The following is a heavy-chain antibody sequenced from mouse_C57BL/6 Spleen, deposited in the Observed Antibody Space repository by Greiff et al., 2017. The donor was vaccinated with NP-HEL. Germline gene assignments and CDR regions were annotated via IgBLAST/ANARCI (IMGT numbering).Heavy chain of an antibody. CDR3: ARGSNFFAY. J-gene: IGHJ3*01. V-gene: IGHV1-81*01. D-gene: IGHD2-5*01. CDR2: IYPRSDNT. CDR1: GYTFTSYG. Sequence: VQLQQSGAELARPGASVKLSCKASGYTFTSYGISWVKQRTGQGLEWIGEIYPRSDNTYYNEKFKGKATLTADKSSSTAYMELRSLTSEDSAVYFCARGSNFFAYWGQGTLVTVSA.